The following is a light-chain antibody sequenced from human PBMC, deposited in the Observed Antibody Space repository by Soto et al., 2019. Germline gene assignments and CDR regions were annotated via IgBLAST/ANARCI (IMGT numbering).Light chain of an antibody. Sequence: SVLTQPPSASGSPGQSVTISCTGTSSDVGGYNYVSWYQQHPGKAPKLMIYEVSKRPSGVPDRFSGSKSGNTASLTVSGLQAEDEADYDYSSYAGRNNEVCATGTKVTAL. CDR3: SSYAGRNNEV. V-gene: IGLV2-8*01. CDR2: EVS. J-gene: IGLJ1*01. CDR1: SSDVGGYNY.